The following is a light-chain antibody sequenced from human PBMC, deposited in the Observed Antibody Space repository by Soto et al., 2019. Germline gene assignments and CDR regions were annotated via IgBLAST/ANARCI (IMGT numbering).Light chain of an antibody. J-gene: IGKJ1*01. CDR3: QQYYIAPRT. V-gene: IGKV4-1*01. CDR2: WAS. CDR1: QSVLYSSNNKNY. Sequence: DVVMTQSPDSLAVSLGERATINCKSSQSVLYSSNNKNYLAWYQQKPGQPPKLLIYWASTRESGVPDRFSGSGSGTDFTLNISSLQAEDVAVYYCQQYYIAPRTLGQGTKVDIK.